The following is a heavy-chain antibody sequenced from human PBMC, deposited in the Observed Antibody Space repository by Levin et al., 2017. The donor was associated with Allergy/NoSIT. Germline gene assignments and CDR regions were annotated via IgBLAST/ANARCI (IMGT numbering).Heavy chain of an antibody. J-gene: IGHJ5*02. D-gene: IGHD3-10*01. Sequence: SQTLSLTCTVSRGSMSNYYWGWIRQPPGKGLEWIGYMSNGGTSDYNPALNSRITISIDTSKNQFSLHLSSVTAADTAVYYCARGMLRGVSYCKYFDPWGQGTLVTVSS. CDR2: MSNGGTS. V-gene: IGHV4-59*01. CDR1: RGSMSNYY. CDR3: ARGMLRGVSYCKYFDP.